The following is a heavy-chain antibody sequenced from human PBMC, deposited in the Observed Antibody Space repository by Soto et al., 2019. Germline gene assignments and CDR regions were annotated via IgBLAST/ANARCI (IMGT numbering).Heavy chain of an antibody. V-gene: IGHV6-1*01. CDR3: ARLIGNSWLDS. J-gene: IGHJ5*01. CDR1: GDRASTNSAS. CDR2: TYYRSKSNY. Sequence: SQTLSLTCAVSGDRASTNSASWEWFRQSPSSGLEWLGRTYYRSKSNYDYAVTVKGRITISPDTSSNQFSLQLNSVTPDDTAVYCCARLIGNSWLDSWGQGTLVTVS. D-gene: IGHD2-8*01.